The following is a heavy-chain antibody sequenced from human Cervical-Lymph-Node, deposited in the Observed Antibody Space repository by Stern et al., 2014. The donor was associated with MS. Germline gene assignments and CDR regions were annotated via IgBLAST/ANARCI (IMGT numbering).Heavy chain of an antibody. J-gene: IGHJ4*02. CDR2: IWYDGSNT. Sequence: QVQLVESGGGVVQPGRSLRLSCAASGFTFSSYGMHWVRQAPGQGLEWVAVIWYDGSNTYYADSVKGRFTITRDNSKNTLYLQMNSLRAEDTAVYYCARGLGTYDSSGYWVFDYWGQGTLVTVSS. CDR3: ARGLGTYDSSGYWVFDY. V-gene: IGHV3-33*01. D-gene: IGHD3-22*01. CDR1: GFTFSSYG.